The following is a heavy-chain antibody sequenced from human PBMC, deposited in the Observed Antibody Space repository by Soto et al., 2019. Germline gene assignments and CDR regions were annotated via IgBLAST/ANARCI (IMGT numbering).Heavy chain of an antibody. CDR2: INPNSGGT. V-gene: IGHV1-2*04. Sequence: GASVKVSCKASGYTFTGYYMHWVRQAPGQGLEWMGWINPNSGGTNYAQKFQGWVTMTRDTSISTAYMELSRLRSDDTAVYYCARAPVGATLGWFDPWGQGTLVTVSS. J-gene: IGHJ5*02. CDR1: GYTFTGYY. CDR3: ARAPVGATLGWFDP. D-gene: IGHD1-26*01.